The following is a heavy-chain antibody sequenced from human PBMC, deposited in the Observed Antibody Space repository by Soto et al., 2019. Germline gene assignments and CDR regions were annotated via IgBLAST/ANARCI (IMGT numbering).Heavy chain of an antibody. CDR3: AKVGSHSGSHYDAFDI. CDR1: GFTFISYA. CDR2: ISGTGDRT. V-gene: IGHV3-23*01. J-gene: IGHJ3*02. D-gene: IGHD1-26*01. Sequence: EVQLLESGGGLAQPGGSLRLSCAASGFTFISYAMNWVRRAPGKGLEWVSAISGTGDRTYYADSVKGRFTISRDNSKNALELQKNRLRAGETAVFFFAKVGSHSGSHYDAFDIWGQGTTVTVSS.